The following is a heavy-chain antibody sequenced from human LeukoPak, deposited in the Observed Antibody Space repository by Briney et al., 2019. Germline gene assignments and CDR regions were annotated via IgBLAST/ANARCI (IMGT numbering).Heavy chain of an antibody. Sequence: PGGSLRLSCAASGFAVSSNHMNWVRQAPGKGLEWISYISGSSSYTNYADSVKGRFTISRDNAKNSLYLQMNSLRAEDTAVYYCARELGSVTGATDYWGQGTLLTVSS. CDR2: ISGSSSYT. V-gene: IGHV3-11*05. D-gene: IGHD1-7*01. CDR3: ARELGSVTGATDY. J-gene: IGHJ4*02. CDR1: GFAVSSNH.